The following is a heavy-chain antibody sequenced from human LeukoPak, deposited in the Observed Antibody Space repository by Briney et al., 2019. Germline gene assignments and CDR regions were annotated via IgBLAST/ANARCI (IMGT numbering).Heavy chain of an antibody. CDR1: GGSFSGYY. J-gene: IGHJ4*02. CDR3: ARSLLTGDLN. Sequence: SETLSLTCAVYGGSFSGYYWSWIRQPPGKGLEWIGEINHSGSTNYNPSLKSRVTISVDTSKNQFSLKLSSVTAADTAVYYCARSLLTGDLNWGQGTLVTVSS. CDR2: INHSGST. D-gene: IGHD7-27*01. V-gene: IGHV4-34*01.